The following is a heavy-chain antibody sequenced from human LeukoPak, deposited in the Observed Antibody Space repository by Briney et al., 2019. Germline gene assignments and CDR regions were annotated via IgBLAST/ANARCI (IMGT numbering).Heavy chain of an antibody. J-gene: IGHJ3*02. D-gene: IGHD1-26*01. Sequence: GGTLRLSCAASGFTFSSYAMSWVRQAPGKGLEWVSAISGSGGSTYYADSVKGRFTISRDNSKNTLYLQMNSLRAEDTAVYYCAETRGPTGVGATDAFDIWGQGTMVTVSS. V-gene: IGHV3-23*01. CDR3: AETRGPTGVGATDAFDI. CDR2: ISGSGGST. CDR1: GFTFSSYA.